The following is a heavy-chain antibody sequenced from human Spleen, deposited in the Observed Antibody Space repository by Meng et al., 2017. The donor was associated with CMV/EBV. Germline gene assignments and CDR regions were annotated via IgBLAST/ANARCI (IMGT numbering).Heavy chain of an antibody. CDR2: INPNSGGT. D-gene: IGHD4-17*01. Sequence: ASVKVSCKASGYTFTGYYMHWVRQAPGQGLEWMGWINPNSGGTNYAQKFQGRVTMTRDTSISTAYMELSSLRSEDTAVYYCARGYYGDYADRYYYYGMDVWGQGTTVTVSS. CDR3: ARGYYGDYADRYYYYGMDV. CDR1: GYTFTGYY. V-gene: IGHV1-2*02. J-gene: IGHJ6*02.